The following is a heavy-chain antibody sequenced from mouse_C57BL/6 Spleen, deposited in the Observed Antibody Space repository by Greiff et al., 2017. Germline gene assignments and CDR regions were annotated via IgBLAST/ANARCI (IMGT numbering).Heavy chain of an antibody. V-gene: IGHV7-3*01. Sequence: DVMLVESGGGLVQPGGSLSLSCAASGFTFTDYYMSWVRQPPGKALEWLGFIRNKANGYTTEYSASVKGRFTISRDNSQSILYLQMNALGAEDSATYYCARYDWDNYFDYWGQGTTLTVSS. J-gene: IGHJ2*01. CDR3: ARYDWDNYFDY. CDR2: IRNKANGYTT. CDR1: GFTFTDYY. D-gene: IGHD4-1*01.